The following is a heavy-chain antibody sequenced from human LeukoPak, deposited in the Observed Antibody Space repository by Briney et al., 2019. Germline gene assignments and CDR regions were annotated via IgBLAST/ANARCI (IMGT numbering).Heavy chain of an antibody. V-gene: IGHV3-64*01. Sequence: PGGSLRLSCAASGFTFSSYAMHWVRQAPGKGLEYVSAISSNGGSTYYANSVKGRFTISRDNPKNTLYLQMNSLRAEDTAVYYCARSGGSSSLGYWGQGTLVTVSS. CDR3: ARSGGSSSLGY. CDR1: GFTFSSYA. J-gene: IGHJ4*02. CDR2: ISSNGGST. D-gene: IGHD6-6*01.